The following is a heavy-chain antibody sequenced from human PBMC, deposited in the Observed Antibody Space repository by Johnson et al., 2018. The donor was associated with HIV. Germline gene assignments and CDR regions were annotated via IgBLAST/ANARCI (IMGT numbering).Heavy chain of an antibody. CDR2: ISYDGSNK. V-gene: IGHV3-30*04. CDR3: ARERRPWGPDAFDI. Sequence: QMQLVESGGGVVQPGRSLRLSCVVSGFTFSSYAMHWVRQAPGKGLEWVAVISYDGSNKYYADSVKGRFTISRDNSKNTLYLQMNSLRAEDTAVYYCARERRPWGPDAFDIWGQGTMVTVSS. J-gene: IGHJ3*02. CDR1: GFTFSSYA. D-gene: IGHD3-16*01.